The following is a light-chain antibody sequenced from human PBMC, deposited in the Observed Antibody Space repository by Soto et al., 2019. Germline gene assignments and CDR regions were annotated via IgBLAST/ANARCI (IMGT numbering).Light chain of an antibody. CDR2: EVD. CDR1: ISDVGTYNL. Sequence: QSVLTQPASVSGSPGQSITISCTGTISDVGTYNLVSWYQQHPGRAPKLIIYEVDSRTSGISDRFSGSKSGNTASLTISGLQPEDEADYYCSSFTNTNSLEDWVFGGGTKVTV. V-gene: IGLV2-14*02. J-gene: IGLJ3*02. CDR3: SSFTNTNSLEDWV.